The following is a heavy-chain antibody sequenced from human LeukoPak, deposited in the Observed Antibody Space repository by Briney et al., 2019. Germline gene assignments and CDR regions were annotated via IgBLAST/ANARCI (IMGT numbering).Heavy chain of an antibody. CDR1: GFSMRSVFY. D-gene: IGHD6-19*01. CDR2: IQDSGNT. CDR3: ATGGNIAVAGVLH. V-gene: IGHV4-38-2*02. Sequence: SETLSLTCSVSGFSMRSVFYWGWLRQPPGKGLKWVANIQDSGNTHYNPCLKSRVSISVDTSANQCALRMTSVTAADTAVYYCATGGNIAVAGVLHWGQGALVTVSS. J-gene: IGHJ4*02.